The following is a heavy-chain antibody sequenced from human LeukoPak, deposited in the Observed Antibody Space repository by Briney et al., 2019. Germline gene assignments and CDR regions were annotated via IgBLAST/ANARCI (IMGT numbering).Heavy chain of an antibody. V-gene: IGHV3-74*01. D-gene: IGHD3/OR15-3a*01. CDR2: INNDGSDT. CDR3: ARGSFGPDI. Sequence: GGSLRLSCAASGFTFSSHWIHWVRHAPGKGLVWVSRINNDGSDTTYADSVKGRFTISRDNAKNTLYLQMNSLRAEDTAVYYCARGSFGPDIWGQGTMVTVSS. CDR1: GFTFSSHW. J-gene: IGHJ3*02.